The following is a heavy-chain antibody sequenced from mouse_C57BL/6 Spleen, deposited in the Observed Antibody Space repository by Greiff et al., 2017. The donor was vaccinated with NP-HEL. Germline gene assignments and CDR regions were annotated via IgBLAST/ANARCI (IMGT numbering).Heavy chain of an antibody. CDR2: IHPNSGST. V-gene: IGHV1-64*01. J-gene: IGHJ1*03. CDR3: ARSFSRDYFDV. D-gene: IGHD3-1*01. Sequence: QVQLKQPGAELVKPGASVKLSCKASGYTFTSYWMHWVKQRPGQGLEWIGMIHPNSGSTNYNEKFKSKATLTVDKSSSTAYMQLSSLTSEDSAVYYCARSFSRDYFDVWGTGTTVTVSS. CDR1: GYTFTSYW.